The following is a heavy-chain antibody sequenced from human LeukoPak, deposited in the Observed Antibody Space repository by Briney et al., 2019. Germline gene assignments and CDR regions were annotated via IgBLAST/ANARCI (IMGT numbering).Heavy chain of an antibody. V-gene: IGHV3-23*01. Sequence: SGGSLRLSCAASGFTFTSYSMNWVRQAPGKGLEWVSTISGGGGGTYYADSVKGRFTISRDNSKNTLYLQVNSLRAEDTAVYYCAKGGKWDVTPFDYWGQGTLVTVSS. J-gene: IGHJ4*02. CDR3: AKGGKWDVTPFDY. D-gene: IGHD1-26*01. CDR1: GFTFTSYS. CDR2: ISGGGGGT.